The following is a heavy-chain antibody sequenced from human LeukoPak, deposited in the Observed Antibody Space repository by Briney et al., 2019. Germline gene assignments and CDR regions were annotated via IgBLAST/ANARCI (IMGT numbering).Heavy chain of an antibody. D-gene: IGHD3-22*01. V-gene: IGHV4-34*01. CDR3: ATIGEYYDSSGYYYN. CDR1: GGSFSGYY. Sequence: SETLSLTCAVYGGSFSGYYWSWMRQPPGKGRVWIREINHSGSTYYNPSLKSRVTISVDSSKNQFSLKQTTVTAADTAVYYCATIGEYYDSSGYYYNWGQGTLVTVSS. J-gene: IGHJ4*02. CDR2: INHSGST.